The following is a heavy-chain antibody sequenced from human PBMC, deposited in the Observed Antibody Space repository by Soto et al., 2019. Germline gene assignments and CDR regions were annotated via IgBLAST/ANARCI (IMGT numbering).Heavy chain of an antibody. V-gene: IGHV4-34*01. D-gene: IGHD3-22*01. CDR3: AGGIVMTVGVQGGAHDRYYFDS. CDR2: INHSGST. J-gene: IGHJ4*01. CDR1: VGSFSVYF. Sequence: PSETLSLTCVFSVGSFSVYFWTWIRQPPGTALDLIGEINHSGSTNYNPSLKSRVTMSVDTSKNQFSLKLRSVTAADMALYYCAGGIVMTVGVQGGAHDRYYFDSWGQGTLVTVSS.